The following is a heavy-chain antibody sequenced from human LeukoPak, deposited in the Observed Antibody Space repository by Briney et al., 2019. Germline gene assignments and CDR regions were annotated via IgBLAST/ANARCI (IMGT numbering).Heavy chain of an antibody. V-gene: IGHV4-4*07. CDR3: ARGGYYDSSGYTFDY. Sequence: PSETLSLTCTVSGGSISSYYWSWIRQPAGKGLEWIGRIYTSGSTNYSPSLKSRVTMSVDTSKNQFSLKLSSVTAADAAVYYCARGGYYDSSGYTFDYWGQGTLVTVSS. J-gene: IGHJ4*02. CDR1: GGSISSYY. CDR2: IYTSGST. D-gene: IGHD3-22*01.